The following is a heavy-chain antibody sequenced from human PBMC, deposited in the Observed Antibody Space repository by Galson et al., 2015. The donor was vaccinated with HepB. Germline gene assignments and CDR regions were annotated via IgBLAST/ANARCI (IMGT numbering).Heavy chain of an antibody. CDR1: GFTFSRYD. D-gene: IGHD4-17*01. Sequence: SLRLSCAASGFTFSRYDIHWVRQAPGKGLEWVALISSDGSDKYYADSVKGRFTISRDNFKNTLSLQMNSLRAEDTAVYYCARAIYGDYFDSGCFDSWGQGTLVTVSS. CDR3: ARAIYGDYFDSGCFDS. V-gene: IGHV3-30*03. CDR2: ISSDGSDK. J-gene: IGHJ4*02.